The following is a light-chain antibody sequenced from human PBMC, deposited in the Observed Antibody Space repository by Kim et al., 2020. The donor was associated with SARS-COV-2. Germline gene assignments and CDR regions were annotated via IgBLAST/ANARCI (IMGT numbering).Light chain of an antibody. CDR3: QQYYSTPA. V-gene: IGKV4-1*01. Sequence: DIVMTQSPDSLAVSLGERATINCKSRQSVLYSSNNKNYLAWYQQNPGQPPKLLIYWASTRESGVPDRFSGSGSGTDFTLTISSLQAEDVAVYYCQQYYSTPAFGPGTKVDIK. CDR1: QSVLYSSNNKNY. CDR2: WAS. J-gene: IGKJ3*01.